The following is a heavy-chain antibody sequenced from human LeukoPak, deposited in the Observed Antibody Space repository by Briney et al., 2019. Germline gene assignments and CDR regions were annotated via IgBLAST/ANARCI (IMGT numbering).Heavy chain of an antibody. Sequence: GASVKVSCKASGYTFTSYDINWVRQATGQGLEWMGWMNPNSGNTGYAQKFHSRVTMTRDTSISTAYMELSRLRSDDTAVYYCARAGVAAAGNYRVLQVYYYYMDVWGKGTTVTISS. J-gene: IGHJ6*03. CDR1: GYTFTSYD. V-gene: IGHV1-8*02. D-gene: IGHD6-13*01. CDR3: ARAGVAAAGNYRVLQVYYYYMDV. CDR2: MNPNSGNT.